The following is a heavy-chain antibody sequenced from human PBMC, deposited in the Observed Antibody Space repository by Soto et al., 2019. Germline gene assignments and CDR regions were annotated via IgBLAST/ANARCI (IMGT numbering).Heavy chain of an antibody. CDR3: ARGLRITGTTYYFDY. D-gene: IGHD1-20*01. CDR2: INHSGST. V-gene: IGHV4-34*01. CDR1: GGSFSGYY. J-gene: IGHJ4*02. Sequence: ASETLSLTCAVYGGSFSGYYWSWIRQPPGKGLEWIGEINHSGSTNYNPSLKSRVTISVDTSKNQFSLKLSSVTAADTAVYYCARGLRITGTTYYFDYWGQGTLVTVSS.